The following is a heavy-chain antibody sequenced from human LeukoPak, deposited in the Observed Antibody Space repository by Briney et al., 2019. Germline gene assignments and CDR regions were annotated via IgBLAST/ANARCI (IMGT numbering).Heavy chain of an antibody. CDR1: GFTFSSYG. D-gene: IGHD2-21*01. V-gene: IGHV3-33*01. CDR2: IWYDGSNK. CDR3: ARDVDPGNHYYYYGMDV. J-gene: IGHJ6*02. Sequence: GRSLRLSCAASGFTFSSYGMHWVRQAPGKGLEWVAVIWYDGSNKYYADSAKGRFTISRDNSKNTLYLQMNSLRAEDTAVYYCARDVDPGNHYYYYGMDVWGQGTTVTVSS.